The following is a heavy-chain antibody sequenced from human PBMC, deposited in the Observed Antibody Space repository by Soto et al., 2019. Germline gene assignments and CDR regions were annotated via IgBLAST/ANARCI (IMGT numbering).Heavy chain of an antibody. V-gene: IGHV3-15*07. CDR2: IKSKTDGGTT. CDR1: GFTFSNAW. J-gene: IGHJ6*02. CDR3: TTSRPKRGAMSVYYYYGMDV. Sequence: PGGSLRLSCAASGFTFSNAWMNWVRQAPGKGLEWVGRIKSKTDGGTTDYAAPVKGRFTISRDDSKNTLYLQMNSLKTEDTAVYYCTTSRPKRGAMSVYYYYGMDVWGQGTTVTVSS. D-gene: IGHD1-26*01.